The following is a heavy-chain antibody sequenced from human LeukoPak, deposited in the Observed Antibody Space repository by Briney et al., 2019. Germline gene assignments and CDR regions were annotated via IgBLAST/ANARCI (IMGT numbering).Heavy chain of an antibody. V-gene: IGHV1-2*06. D-gene: IGHD4-23*01. CDR2: INPNSGGT. J-gene: IGHJ4*02. Sequence: ASVKVSCKASGYTFTRYYMHWVRQAPGQGREWMGRINPNSGGTNYAQKFQGRVTMTRDTSISTAYMELSRLRSDDTAVYYCARLTMVVSPVDYWGQGTLVTVSS. CDR1: GYTFTRYY. CDR3: ARLTMVVSPVDY.